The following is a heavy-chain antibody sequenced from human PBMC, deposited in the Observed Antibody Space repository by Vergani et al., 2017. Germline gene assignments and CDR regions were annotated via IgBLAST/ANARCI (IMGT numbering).Heavy chain of an antibody. CDR2: MDYRGST. V-gene: IGHV4-39*01. CDR1: GDSVISTDYH. Sequence: QVQLQESGPGLVKPSETLSLTCTVSGDSVISTDYHWGWIRQPPGKGLEWIGSMDYRGSTPYNPSLESRISISFETPKNQFSLRLTSVTAADTAVYYCASKRGACRAAYCHSYDFWGPGTLVGVSS. J-gene: IGHJ4*02. CDR3: ASKRGACRAAYCHSYDF. D-gene: IGHD2-15*01.